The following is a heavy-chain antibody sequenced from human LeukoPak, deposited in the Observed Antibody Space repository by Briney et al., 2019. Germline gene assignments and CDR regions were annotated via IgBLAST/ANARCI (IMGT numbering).Heavy chain of an antibody. V-gene: IGHV3-23*01. CDR3: AKRGVVIRVILVGFHKEAYYFDS. D-gene: IGHD3-22*01. CDR2: ISGSGGGT. J-gene: IGHJ4*02. Sequence: GGSLRLSCAVAGITLSNYGMSRVRRAPGKGLEWVAGISGSGGGTNYADSVKGRFTISRDNPRNTLYLQMNSLRAEDTAVYFCAKRGVVIRVILVGFHKEAYYFDSWGQGALVTVSS. CDR1: GITLSNYG.